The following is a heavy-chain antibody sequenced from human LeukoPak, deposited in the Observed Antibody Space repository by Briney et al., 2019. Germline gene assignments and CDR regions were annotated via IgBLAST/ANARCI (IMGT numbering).Heavy chain of an antibody. CDR3: ARESLRVRVAFDI. CDR1: GGSISSSSYY. J-gene: IGHJ3*02. CDR2: IYYSGST. V-gene: IGHV4-61*01. Sequence: SETLSLTCTVSGGSISSSSYYWSWIRQPPGKGLEWIGYIYYSGSTNYNPSLKSRVTISVDTSKNQFSLKLSSVTAADTAVYYCARESLRVRVAFDIWGQGTMVTVSS.